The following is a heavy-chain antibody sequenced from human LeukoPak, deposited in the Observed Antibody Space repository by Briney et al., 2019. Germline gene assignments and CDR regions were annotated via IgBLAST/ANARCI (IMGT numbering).Heavy chain of an antibody. CDR1: GGTFSSFA. J-gene: IGHJ6*02. Sequence: SVKVSCKASGGTFSSFAVSWVRQAPGQGLEWMGGIIPMFDTTSYAQKFQGRATITADASTTTAYMELNSLRPDDTAVYYCAGGVLEAQGWLQWMGTVYSMDVWGQGAPVTVSS. CDR2: IIPMFDTT. V-gene: IGHV1-69*13. D-gene: IGHD5-24*01. CDR3: AGGVLEAQGWLQWMGTVYSMDV.